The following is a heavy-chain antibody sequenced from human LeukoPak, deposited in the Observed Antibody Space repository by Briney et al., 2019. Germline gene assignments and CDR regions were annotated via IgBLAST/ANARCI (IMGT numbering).Heavy chain of an antibody. CDR2: IKQDGSEK. J-gene: IGHJ5*02. CDR3: ARVVVGAINWFDP. V-gene: IGHV3-7*01. D-gene: IGHD1-26*01. CDR1: GFTFSSYW. Sequence: PGGSLRLSCAASGFTFSSYWMSWVRQAPGKGLEWVANIKQDGSEKYYVDSVKGRFTISRDNAKNSLYLQMNSLRAEDTAVYYCARVVVGAINWFDPWGQGTLVTVSS.